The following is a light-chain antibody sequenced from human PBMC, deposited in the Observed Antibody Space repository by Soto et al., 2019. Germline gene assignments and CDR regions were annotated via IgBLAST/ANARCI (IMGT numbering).Light chain of an antibody. J-gene: IGLJ3*02. CDR1: SGHSTYA. V-gene: IGLV4-69*01. Sequence: QSVLTQSPSASASLGDSVKLTCTLSSGHSTYAIAWHQQQPEKGPRFLMKLNSDGSHNKGDGIPDRFSGSTSGAERYLTISSLQSKDEADYYCQTWGTGIEVFGGGTKLTVL. CDR2: LNSDGSH. CDR3: QTWGTGIEV.